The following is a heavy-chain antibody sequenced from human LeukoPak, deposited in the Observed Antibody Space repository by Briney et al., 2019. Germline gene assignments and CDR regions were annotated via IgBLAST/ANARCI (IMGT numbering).Heavy chain of an antibody. J-gene: IGHJ6*03. CDR2: IKQDVSEK. CDR3: ARLSAYYYGSYFYYYMDV. CDR1: GFSFSSYW. D-gene: IGHD3-10*01. Sequence: GGSLRLSCEASGFSFSSYWMSWVRQAPGKGPEWVANIKQDVSEKYSVDSVKGRFTISRDNAKNSLYLQMKNLRADDTALYYCARLSAYYYGSYFYYYMDVWGKGTTVTVSS. V-gene: IGHV3-7*01.